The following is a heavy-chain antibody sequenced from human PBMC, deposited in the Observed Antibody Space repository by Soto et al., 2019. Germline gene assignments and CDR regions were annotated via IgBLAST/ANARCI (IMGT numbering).Heavy chain of an antibody. D-gene: IGHD5-18*01. CDR3: AKDAGYSYPFDY. CDR1: GFTFSNAW. Sequence: EVQLVESGGGLVKPGGSLRLSCAASGFTFSNAWMSWVRQAPGKGLEWVGRIKSKTDGGTTDYAAPVKGRFTISRDDSKNTLYLQMNSLRAEDTAVYYCAKDAGYSYPFDYWGQGTLVTVSS. J-gene: IGHJ4*02. CDR2: IKSKTDGGTT. V-gene: IGHV3-15*01.